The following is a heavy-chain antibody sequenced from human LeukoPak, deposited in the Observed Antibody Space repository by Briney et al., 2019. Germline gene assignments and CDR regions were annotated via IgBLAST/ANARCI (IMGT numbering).Heavy chain of an antibody. V-gene: IGHV3-11*04. Sequence: GGSLRLSCAASGFTFSDYYMSWIRQAPGKGLEWVSYISSSGSFIYYADSVKGRFTISRDNAKNSLYLQTNSLRAEDTAVYYCARETHYDSSGYHNDYWGQGTLVTVSS. J-gene: IGHJ4*02. CDR2: ISSSGSFI. CDR3: ARETHYDSSGYHNDY. D-gene: IGHD3-22*01. CDR1: GFTFSDYY.